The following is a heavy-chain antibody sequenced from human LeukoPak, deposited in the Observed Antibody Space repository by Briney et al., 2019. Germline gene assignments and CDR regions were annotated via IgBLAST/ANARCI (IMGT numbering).Heavy chain of an antibody. Sequence: GGSLRLSCAASGFTFSDYYMSWIRQAPGKGPEWVSYISSSGSTIYYADSVKGRFTISRDNAKNSLYPQMNSLRAEDTAVYYCARGLRFGELFPGYWGQGTLVTVSS. D-gene: IGHD3-10*01. CDR3: ARGLRFGELFPGY. CDR1: GFTFSDYY. J-gene: IGHJ4*02. CDR2: ISSSGSTI. V-gene: IGHV3-11*01.